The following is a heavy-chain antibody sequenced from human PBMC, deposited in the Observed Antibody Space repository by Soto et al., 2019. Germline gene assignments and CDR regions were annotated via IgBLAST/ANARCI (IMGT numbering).Heavy chain of an antibody. CDR2: IYSGGST. V-gene: IGHV3-66*01. Sequence: EVQLVESGGGLVQPGGSLRLSCAASGFTVSTEYMSWVRQAPGKGLEWVSVIYSGGSTFYADSVRGRFTISRDNSKNTVNLQMNSLRPEDTAVYYCARDPWAADYWGQGTLVTVSS. CDR3: ARDPWAADY. CDR1: GFTVSTEY. J-gene: IGHJ4*02. D-gene: IGHD3-16*01.